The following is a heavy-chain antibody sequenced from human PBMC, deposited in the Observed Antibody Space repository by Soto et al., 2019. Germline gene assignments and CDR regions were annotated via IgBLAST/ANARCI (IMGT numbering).Heavy chain of an antibody. CDR2: ITSDTKTI. J-gene: IGHJ4*02. CDR3: ARSVEGHFDS. Sequence: EVQLVESGGDLVQRGGSLRLSCAASGFTFSIYSMNWVRQAPGKGLEWFSYITSDTKTIKYADSVKGRFTISRDNAKNSVYLQMNSRRDEDTAVYYCARSVEGHFDSRGQGTVVPGSS. V-gene: IGHV3-48*02. D-gene: IGHD6-19*01. CDR1: GFTFSIYS.